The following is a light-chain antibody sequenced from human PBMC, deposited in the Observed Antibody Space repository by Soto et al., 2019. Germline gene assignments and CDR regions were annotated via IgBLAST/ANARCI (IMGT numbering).Light chain of an antibody. V-gene: IGKV3-15*01. J-gene: IGKJ5*01. Sequence: EIVITQAPATVSVSPGERATLSCRASQSVSSNLAWYQQKPGQAPRLLIYGASTRATGIPARFSGSGSGTEFTLTISSLQSEDFAVYYCQQYNNWPLTFGQGTLLE. CDR2: GAS. CDR1: QSVSSN. CDR3: QQYNNWPLT.